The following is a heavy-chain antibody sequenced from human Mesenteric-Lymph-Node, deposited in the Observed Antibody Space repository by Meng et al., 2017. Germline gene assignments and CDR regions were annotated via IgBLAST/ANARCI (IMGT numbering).Heavy chain of an antibody. CDR1: GGSISSGGYY. CDR2: IYYSGST. V-gene: IGHV4-31*02. D-gene: IGHD3-3*01. J-gene: IGHJ4*02. CDR3: ASRGYDFWSGYSIYYFDY. Sequence: VQLQEPDPGLRNPPQTLSPPATFSGGSISSGGYYWRWIRQHPGKGLEWIGYIYYSGSTNYNPSLKSRVTISVDKSKNQFSLKLSSVTAADTAVYYCASRGYDFWSGYSIYYFDYWGQGTLVTVSS.